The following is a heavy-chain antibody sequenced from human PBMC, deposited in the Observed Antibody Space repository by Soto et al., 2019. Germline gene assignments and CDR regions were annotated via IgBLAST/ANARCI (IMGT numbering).Heavy chain of an antibody. CDR2: IMPIFRTA. D-gene: IGHD3-3*02. V-gene: IGHV1-69*12. J-gene: IGHJ6*02. Sequence: QVQVEQSGAEVKKPGSSVKVSCKASGGTFSTAAISWVRQAPGQGLEWMGGIMPIFRTADYAQKFQGRVTNTANESRTTAFLELRSLRSEDSAVYYCARDKDRPQLGGNYYYIMDVWGQGTTVTVSS. CDR3: ARDKDRPQLGGNYYYIMDV. CDR1: GGTFSTAA.